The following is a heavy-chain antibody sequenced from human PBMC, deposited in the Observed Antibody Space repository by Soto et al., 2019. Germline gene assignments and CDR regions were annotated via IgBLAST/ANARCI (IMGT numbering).Heavy chain of an antibody. CDR2: IIGYNGNT. D-gene: IGHD3-10*01. V-gene: IGHV1-18*01. J-gene: IGHJ6*02. CDR3: ARGVPYGSGRGGLDV. Sequence: QVQLVQSGAEVKRPGALVKVSCRASGYTFANYAISWVRQAPGQGLEWMGWIIGYNGNTNYAEKLQGRVTMTTDTSTSTVYMELRSLRSDDTAVYYCARGVPYGSGRGGLDVWGQGTTVTVSS. CDR1: GYTFANYA.